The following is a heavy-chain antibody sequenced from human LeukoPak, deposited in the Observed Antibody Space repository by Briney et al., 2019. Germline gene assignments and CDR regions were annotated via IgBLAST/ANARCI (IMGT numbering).Heavy chain of an antibody. V-gene: IGHV4-59*12. D-gene: IGHD4-11*01. CDR3: ARDLYSNYVRYYYGMDV. CDR2: IHYSGTT. J-gene: IGHJ6*02. CDR1: GGSMSPYY. Sequence: PSQTLSLTCTVSGGSMSPYYWSWIRQPPGKGLEWIGYIHYSGTTNYNPSLKSRITISEDLARSQFSLDLTSVTAADTAVYYCARDLYSNYVRYYYGMDVWGQGTTVTVSS.